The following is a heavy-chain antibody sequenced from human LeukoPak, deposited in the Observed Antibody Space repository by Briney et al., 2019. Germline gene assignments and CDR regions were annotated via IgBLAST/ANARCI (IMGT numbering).Heavy chain of an antibody. Sequence: GGSLRLSCAASGFTFITYWMHWVRQAPGKGLVWVSRINPDGSTTSYADSVKGRFTVSRDNAKNTLYLQMNSLRAEDTAVYYCARESVYDFWSGYYPDYWGQGTLVTVSS. CDR1: GFTFITYW. CDR2: INPDGSTT. CDR3: ARESVYDFWSGYYPDY. V-gene: IGHV3-74*01. D-gene: IGHD3-3*01. J-gene: IGHJ4*02.